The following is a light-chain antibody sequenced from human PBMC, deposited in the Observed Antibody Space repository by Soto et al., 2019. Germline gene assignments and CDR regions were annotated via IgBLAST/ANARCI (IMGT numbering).Light chain of an antibody. CDR3: QSYDSSLSGSGV. CDR2: GNT. CDR1: SSNIGAGYD. V-gene: IGLV1-40*01. J-gene: IGLJ1*01. Sequence: QSVLTQPPSVSGAPGQRVTISCTGSSSNIGAGYDVHWYQQLPGTAPKLLIYGNTNRPSGVRDRFSGSKSGTSASLAITGLQAEDEADYYCQSYDSSLSGSGVFGTGTKVTVL.